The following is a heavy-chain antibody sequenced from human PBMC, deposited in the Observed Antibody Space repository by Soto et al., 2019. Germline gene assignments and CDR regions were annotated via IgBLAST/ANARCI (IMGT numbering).Heavy chain of an antibody. Sequence: QIQLVQSGAEVKKPGASVKVSCKASVYTFSSYHITWVRQDPGQGLEWMGWISAYNGNTNYAQNLQGRVTMTTDPSTSTAYMELRSLRSDDTAVYYCARDLPPVDYWGQGTLVTVSS. CDR3: ARDLPPVDY. J-gene: IGHJ4*02. CDR2: ISAYNGNT. V-gene: IGHV1-18*01. CDR1: VYTFSSYH.